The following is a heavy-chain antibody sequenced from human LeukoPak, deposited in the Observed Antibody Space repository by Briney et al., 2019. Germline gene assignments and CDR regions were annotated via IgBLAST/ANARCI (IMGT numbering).Heavy chain of an antibody. V-gene: IGHV3-7*01. CDR3: ARDKGQASDYSSSRNYYYYGMDV. D-gene: IGHD6-13*01. CDR2: IKQDGSEK. CDR1: GFTFSSYW. J-gene: IGHJ6*02. Sequence: GGSLRLSCAASGFTFSSYWMSWVRQAPGKGLEWVANIKQDGSEKYYVDSVKGRFTISSDNAKNSLYLQMNSLRAEETAVYYCARDKGQASDYSSSRNYYYYGMDVWGQGTTVTVSS.